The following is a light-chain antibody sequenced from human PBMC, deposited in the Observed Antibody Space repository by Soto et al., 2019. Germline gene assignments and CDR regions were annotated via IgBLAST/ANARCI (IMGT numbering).Light chain of an antibody. CDR3: QHYNSYSEA. CDR1: QKSSPW. J-gene: IGKJ1*01. CDR2: DVS. Sequence: DIEMVQSPSALSASVGDTVTITCRASQKSSPWLAWYQQKPGQAPKLLMYDVSSLKRGVPSRFSGSGSATEFTLTISSLQTDDFETYYCQHYNSYSEAFGQGTKV. V-gene: IGKV1-5*01.